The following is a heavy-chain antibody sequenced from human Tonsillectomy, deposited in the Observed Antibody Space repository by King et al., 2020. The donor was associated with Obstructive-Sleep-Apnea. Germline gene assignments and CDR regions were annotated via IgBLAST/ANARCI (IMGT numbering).Heavy chain of an antibody. V-gene: IGHV2-70*11. Sequence: VTLKESGPALVKPTQTLTLTCTFSGFSLSTSGMCVSWIRQPPGKALELLARIEWDDDKYYSTSLKTRLTISKDTSKNQVVLTMTNMDPVDTAPYYCARISGLIMVRGVIIDDVDYFDYWGQATLVTVSS. CDR2: IEWDDDK. CDR3: ARISGLIMVRGVIIDDVDYFDY. D-gene: IGHD3-10*01. J-gene: IGHJ4*02. CDR1: GFSLSTSGMC.